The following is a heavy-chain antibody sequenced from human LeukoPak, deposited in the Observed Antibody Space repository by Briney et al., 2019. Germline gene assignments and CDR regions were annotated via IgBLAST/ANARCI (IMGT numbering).Heavy chain of an antibody. CDR3: ARDGRGAGSPYNLFDP. CDR2: IKEDGDEK. D-gene: IGHD6-19*01. Sequence: GGSLRLSCAASGFTFSKYWKNWVRQAPGKGLEGVANIKEDGDEKKYVDSVKRRFTISTDNAKESLYLQMNGLRDEDTAVYYCARDGRGAGSPYNLFDPWGQGTLVIVSS. V-gene: IGHV3-7*01. CDR1: GFTFSKYW. J-gene: IGHJ5*02.